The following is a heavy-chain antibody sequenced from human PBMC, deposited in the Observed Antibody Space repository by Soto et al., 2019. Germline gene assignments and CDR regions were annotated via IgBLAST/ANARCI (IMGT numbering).Heavy chain of an antibody. CDR2: INHSGST. J-gene: IGHJ4*02. CDR1: GGSFSGYY. Sequence: QVQLQQWGAGLLKPSETLSLTCAVYGGSFSGYYWSWIRQPPGKGLEWIGEINHSGSTNYNPSLKSRVTMSADTSKGQFSLKLSAATAADTAVYYCARGRCSATYCYSNFDSWGQGTLVTVSS. V-gene: IGHV4-34*01. CDR3: ARGRCSATYCYSNFDS. D-gene: IGHD2-15*01.